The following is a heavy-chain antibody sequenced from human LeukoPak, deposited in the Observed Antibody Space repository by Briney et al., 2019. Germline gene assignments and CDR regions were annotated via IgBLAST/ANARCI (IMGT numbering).Heavy chain of an antibody. CDR1: GYTFTGYY. CDR3: ARAREYSSSRGLFDY. D-gene: IGHD6-6*01. V-gene: IGHV1-2*02. J-gene: IGHJ4*02. CDR2: INPNSGGT. Sequence: ASVKVSCKASGYTFTGYYMHWVRQAPGQGLGWMGWINPNSGGTNYAQKFQGRVTMTRDTSISTAYMELSRLRSDDTAVYYCARAREYSSSRGLFDYWGQGTLVTVSS.